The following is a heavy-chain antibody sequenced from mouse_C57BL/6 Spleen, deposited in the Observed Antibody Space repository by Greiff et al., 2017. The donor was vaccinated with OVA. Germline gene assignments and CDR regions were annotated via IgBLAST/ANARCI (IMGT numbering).Heavy chain of an antibody. CDR1: GYTFTEYT. V-gene: IGHV1-62-2*01. CDR3: ARHETFYYGSSYLYYFDY. D-gene: IGHD1-1*01. J-gene: IGHJ2*01. CDR2: FYPGSGSI. Sequence: QVQLQQSGAELVKPGASVKLSCKASGYTFTEYTIHWVKQRSGQGLEWIGWFYPGSGSITYNEKFKDKATLTADKSSSTVYMGLGRMTSEDSAVYFCARHETFYYGSSYLYYFDYWGQGTTLTVSS.